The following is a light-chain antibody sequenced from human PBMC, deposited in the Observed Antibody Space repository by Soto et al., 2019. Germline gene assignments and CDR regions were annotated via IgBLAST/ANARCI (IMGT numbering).Light chain of an antibody. CDR1: QSVSSY. J-gene: IGKJ5*01. CDR3: QQRSNWPPIT. V-gene: IGKV3-11*01. Sequence: EIVLTQSPATLSLSPGERATLSCRASQSVSSYLAWYQQKPGQAPRLLIYDASNRATGIPARFSGSGSGTDFPLPIRRLEPEDFAVYYCQQRSNWPPITFGQGTRLEIK. CDR2: DAS.